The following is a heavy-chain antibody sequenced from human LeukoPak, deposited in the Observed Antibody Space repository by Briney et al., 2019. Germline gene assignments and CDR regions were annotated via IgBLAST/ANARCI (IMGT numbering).Heavy chain of an antibody. CDR3: ARDDIVVVPAAASAEYFQH. CDR2: ISSMSSYI. D-gene: IGHD2-2*01. Sequence: GGSLRLSCAASGFTFSSYSMNWVRQAPGKGLEWVSSISSMSSYIYYADSVKGRFTISRDNAKNSLYLQMNSLRAEDTAVYYCARDDIVVVPAAASAEYFQHWGQGTLVTVSS. J-gene: IGHJ1*01. CDR1: GFTFSSYS. V-gene: IGHV3-21*01.